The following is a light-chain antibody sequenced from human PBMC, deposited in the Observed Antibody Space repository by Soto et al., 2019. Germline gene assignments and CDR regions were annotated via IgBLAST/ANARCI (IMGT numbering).Light chain of an antibody. CDR2: DAS. Sequence: EKVMTQSPGTLSVSPGERASLSCRASQSLSSNLAWYQQKPGQAPRLLIYDASSRATGIPDRFSGSGSGTDFTLTISSLQSEDLAVYYCQQYYHWPWTFGQGTKVDIK. CDR3: QQYYHWPWT. CDR1: QSLSSN. V-gene: IGKV3-15*01. J-gene: IGKJ1*01.